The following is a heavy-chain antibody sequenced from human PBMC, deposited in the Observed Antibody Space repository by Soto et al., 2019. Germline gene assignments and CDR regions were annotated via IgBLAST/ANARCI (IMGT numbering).Heavy chain of an antibody. CDR2: IYYSGST. J-gene: IGHJ6*03. CDR1: CGSISSDY. D-gene: IGHD2-2*01. V-gene: IGHV4-59*01. CDR3: ARSPPPIVVVPAAIPGPDYYYYFYMYG. Sequence: SETLSVTCTVSCGSISSDYWSWIRQPPGKGLEWIGYIYYSGSTNYNPSLKSRVTISVDTSKNQFSLKLSSVTAADTAVYYCARSPPPIVVVPAAIPGPDYYYYFYMYGWGKGTMVTVSS.